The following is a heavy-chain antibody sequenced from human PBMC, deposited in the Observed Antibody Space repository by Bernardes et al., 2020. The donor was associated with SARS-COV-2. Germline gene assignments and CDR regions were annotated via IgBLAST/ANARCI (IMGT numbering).Heavy chain of an antibody. CDR1: GFTFSDYY. CDR2: ISSSGSTI. Sequence: GGSLRLSCAASGFTFSDYYMSWIRQAPGKGLEWVSYISSSGSTIYYADSVKGRFTISRDNAKNSLYLQMNSLRAEDTAVYYCASSPVWGSYRYRDAFDIWGQGTMVTVSS. J-gene: IGHJ3*02. V-gene: IGHV3-11*01. D-gene: IGHD3-16*02. CDR3: ASSPVWGSYRYRDAFDI.